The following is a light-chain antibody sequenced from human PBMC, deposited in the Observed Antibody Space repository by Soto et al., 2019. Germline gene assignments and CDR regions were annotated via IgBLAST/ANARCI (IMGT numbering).Light chain of an antibody. CDR2: DTS. CDR1: QSVSTY. J-gene: IGKJ5*01. CDR3: HQRNT. V-gene: IGKV3-11*01. Sequence: LLTQSPVTLSLAPGDIATLSCRASQSVSTYLAWYRQKPGQPPRLLIYDTSNRATGVPPRFSGSRSGTDFTLTISSVEPEDFALYFCHQRNTFGQGTRLEIK.